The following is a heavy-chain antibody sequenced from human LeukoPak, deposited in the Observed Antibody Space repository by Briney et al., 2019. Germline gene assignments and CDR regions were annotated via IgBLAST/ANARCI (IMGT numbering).Heavy chain of an antibody. CDR1: GYTFTGYH. Sequence: ASVNVSCKAYGYTFTGYHIHWVRQAPGQGLEWMGWINPNSGGTNYAQKFQGRVTMTRDTSITTAYMELSRLRSDDTAVYYCARQDRVSPSFSNNWFDPWGQGTLVTVSS. CDR2: INPNSGGT. J-gene: IGHJ5*02. V-gene: IGHV1-2*02. D-gene: IGHD2-8*01. CDR3: ARQDRVSPSFSNNWFDP.